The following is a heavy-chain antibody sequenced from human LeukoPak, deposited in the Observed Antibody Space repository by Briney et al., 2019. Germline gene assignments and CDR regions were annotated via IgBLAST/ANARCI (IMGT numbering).Heavy chain of an antibody. J-gene: IGHJ6*02. V-gene: IGHV4-30-4*01. CDR2: ISYSGNT. D-gene: IGHD5/OR15-5a*01. CDR1: GGSTSNPDSY. CDR3: AREIVSSYYYNGMNV. Sequence: PSQTLSLTCTVSGGSTSNPDSYWNWTRHPPGKGLEWIGFISYSGNTYSTPSLESRLTISIDTAQNQFSLSLSSVTAADTAVYFCAREIVSSYYYNGMNVWGQGTTVTVSS.